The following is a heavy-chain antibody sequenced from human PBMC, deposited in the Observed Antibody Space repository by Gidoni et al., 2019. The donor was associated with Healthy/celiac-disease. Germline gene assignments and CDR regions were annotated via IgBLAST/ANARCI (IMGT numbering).Heavy chain of an antibody. Sequence: QVQLQESGPGLVKPSETLSLTCTVSGGSISSYYWSWIRQPPGKGLEWIGYIYYSGSTNYNPSLKSRVTISVDTSKNQFSLKLSSVTAADTAVYYCARALYYVWGSYREASLHFDYWGQGTLVTVSS. J-gene: IGHJ4*02. V-gene: IGHV4-59*01. CDR1: GGSISSYY. CDR2: IYYSGST. CDR3: ARALYYVWGSYREASLHFDY. D-gene: IGHD3-16*02.